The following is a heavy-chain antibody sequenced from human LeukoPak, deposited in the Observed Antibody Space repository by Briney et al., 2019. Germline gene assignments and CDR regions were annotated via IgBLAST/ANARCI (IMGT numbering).Heavy chain of an antibody. CDR2: IYYSGST. Sequence: PSETLSLTCTVSGGSISSYYWSWIRQPPGKGLEWLGYIYYSGSTNYNPSLKSRVTISVDTSKNQFSLKLSSVTAADTVVYYCARSVYCSGGSCLYGMDVWGQGTTVTVSS. CDR1: GGSISSYY. V-gene: IGHV4-59*08. CDR3: ARSVYCSGGSCLYGMDV. J-gene: IGHJ6*02. D-gene: IGHD2-15*01.